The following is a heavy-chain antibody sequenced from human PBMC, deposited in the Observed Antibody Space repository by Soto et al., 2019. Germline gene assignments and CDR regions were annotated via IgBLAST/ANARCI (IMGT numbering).Heavy chain of an antibody. J-gene: IGHJ4*02. CDR1: GYTFTSNG. CDR3: ARDVDYRFDS. CDR2: VSAYSGNT. V-gene: IGHV1-18*01. D-gene: IGHD4-17*01. Sequence: ASVKVSCKASGYTFTSNGISWVRQAPGQGLEWMGWVSAYSGNTNYAQKIQGRVTMTTDTSTNTANMDLGSLSSDDTAVYFCARDVDYRFDSWGQGTLVTVSS.